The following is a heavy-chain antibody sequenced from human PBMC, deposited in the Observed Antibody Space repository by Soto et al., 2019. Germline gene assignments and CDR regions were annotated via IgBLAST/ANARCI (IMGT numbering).Heavy chain of an antibody. CDR2: IYWNGDT. Sequence: SGSTLVNPTQTVTLTCTFSGFSLTSSGVSVGWIRQPPGKALEWHAFIYWNGDTRYRPSLQSRLTITKDNSKKQVVLTMTNMDPLDTATYDCAQRGGSRGSCDYWGQGILVTVSS. V-gene: IGHV2-5*01. CDR3: AQRGGSRGSCDY. D-gene: IGHD6-25*01. CDR1: GFSLTSSGVS. J-gene: IGHJ4*02.